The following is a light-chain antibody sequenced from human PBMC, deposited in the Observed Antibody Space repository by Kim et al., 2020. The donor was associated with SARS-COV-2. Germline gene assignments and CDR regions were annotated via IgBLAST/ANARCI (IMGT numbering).Light chain of an antibody. Sequence: SESVGDRVTITCRASQDISNYLAWYQQKPGKVPRLLIYVASALQSGVPSRFSGSGSGTDFTLTISSLQPEDVATYYCQNYNSAPYTFGQGTKLEI. V-gene: IGKV1-27*01. CDR1: QDISNY. CDR3: QNYNSAPYT. J-gene: IGKJ2*01. CDR2: VAS.